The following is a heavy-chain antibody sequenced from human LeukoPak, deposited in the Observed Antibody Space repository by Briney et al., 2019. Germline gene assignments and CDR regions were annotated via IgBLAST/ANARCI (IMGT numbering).Heavy chain of an antibody. J-gene: IGHJ4*02. Sequence: GGSLRLSCAASGFTFSNAWMNWVRQAPGKGLEWVGRIKSKNDGGTTEYAAPVQGRFTISREASKGTLYLQMNSLKTEDTAVYYCITDIGCSGWGQGTLVTVSS. CDR1: GFTFSNAW. V-gene: IGHV3-15*01. CDR2: IKSKNDGGTT. D-gene: IGHD5-12*01. CDR3: ITDIGCSG.